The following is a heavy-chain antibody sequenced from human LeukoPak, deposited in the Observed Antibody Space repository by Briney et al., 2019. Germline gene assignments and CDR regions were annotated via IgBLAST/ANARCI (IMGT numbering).Heavy chain of an antibody. J-gene: IGHJ3*02. CDR3: ARPRDSSGSDAFDI. V-gene: IGHV3-30*04. CDR1: RFTFSSYA. CDR2: ISYDGSNK. Sequence: PGGSLRLSCAASRFTFSSYAMHWVRQAPGKGLEWVAVISYDGSNKYYADSVKGRFTISRDNSKNTLYLQMNSLRAEDTAVYYCARPRDSSGSDAFDIWGQGTMVTVSS. D-gene: IGHD3-22*01.